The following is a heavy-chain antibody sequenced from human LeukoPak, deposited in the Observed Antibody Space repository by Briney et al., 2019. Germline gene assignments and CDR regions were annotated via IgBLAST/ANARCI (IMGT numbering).Heavy chain of an antibody. Sequence: PSETLSPTCTVSGGSISSYYWSWIRQPAGKGLEWIGRIYTSGSTYYNPSLKSRVTISVDTSKNEFSLKLSSVTAADTAVYYCARGPPPDFDCWGQGTLVSVSS. CDR2: IYTSGST. J-gene: IGHJ4*02. CDR1: GGSISSYY. CDR3: ARGPPPDFDC. V-gene: IGHV4-4*07.